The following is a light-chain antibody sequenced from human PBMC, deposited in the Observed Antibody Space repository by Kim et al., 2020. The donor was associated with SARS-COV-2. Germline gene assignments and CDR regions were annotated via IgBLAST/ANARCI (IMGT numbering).Light chain of an antibody. CDR1: QTLRGDY. Sequence: PGERATPSCRASQTLRGDYLAWYQQQPGQPPRLLIYGASSRATGIPDRFSGSGSGTDFTLTISRLEPEDFAVYYCQQYTNSPMYTFGQGTKLEI. CDR2: GAS. J-gene: IGKJ2*01. CDR3: QQYTNSPMYT. V-gene: IGKV3-20*01.